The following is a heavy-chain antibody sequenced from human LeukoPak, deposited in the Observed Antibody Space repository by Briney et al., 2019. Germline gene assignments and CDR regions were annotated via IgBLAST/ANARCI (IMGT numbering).Heavy chain of an antibody. CDR2: IYHSGST. D-gene: IGHD4-23*01. CDR3: AETVVTYAGYFQH. Sequence: KSSEILSLTCAVSGYSISSGYYWGWIRQPPGKGLEWIGSIYHSGSTYYNPSLKSRVTISVDTSKNQFSLKLSSVTAADTAVYYCAETVVTYAGYFQHWGQGTLVTVSS. V-gene: IGHV4-38-2*01. J-gene: IGHJ1*01. CDR1: GYSISSGYY.